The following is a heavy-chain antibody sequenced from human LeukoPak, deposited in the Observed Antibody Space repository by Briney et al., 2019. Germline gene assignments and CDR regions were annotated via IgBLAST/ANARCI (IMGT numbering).Heavy chain of an antibody. D-gene: IGHD6-19*01. J-gene: IGHJ4*02. V-gene: IGHV4-39*01. Sequence: SETLSLTCIVSGGSISSSRNYWGWIRQPRGKGLEWIASIYHSGTTYYNPSLKSRVTIFVRTSDNQFSLKLSSVTAADTAAYYCATGGGIAVAHAWGQGIVVTVS. CDR2: IYHSGTT. CDR3: ATGGGIAVAHA. CDR1: GGSISSSRNY.